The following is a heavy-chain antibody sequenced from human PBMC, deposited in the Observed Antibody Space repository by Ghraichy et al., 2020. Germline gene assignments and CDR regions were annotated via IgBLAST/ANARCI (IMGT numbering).Heavy chain of an antibody. CDR1: GFTFSSYS. CDR2: ISSSSSYI. D-gene: IGHD3-10*01. CDR3: ARDLMVRGVRDYYGMDV. Sequence: LSLTCAASGFTFSSYSMNWVRQAPGKGLEWVSSISSSSSYIYYADSVKGRFTISRDNAKNSLYLQMNSLRAEDTAVYYCARDLMVRGVRDYYGMDVWGQGTTVTVSS. V-gene: IGHV3-21*01. J-gene: IGHJ6*02.